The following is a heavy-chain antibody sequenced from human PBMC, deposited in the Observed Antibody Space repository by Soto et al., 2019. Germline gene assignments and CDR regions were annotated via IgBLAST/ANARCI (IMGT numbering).Heavy chain of an antibody. Sequence: QLQLQESGSGLVKPSQTLSLTCAVSGGSISSGGYSWSWIRQPPGKGLEWIGYIYHSGSTYYNPSLKGRVAMSVDRAKTQFSLNRSSVTAADMAVYYCARDGSHYSDSSGYSWFDPWGQGTLVTVSS. J-gene: IGHJ5*02. V-gene: IGHV4-30-2*01. CDR3: ARDGSHYSDSSGYSWFDP. CDR2: IYHSGST. CDR1: GGSISSGGYS. D-gene: IGHD3-22*01.